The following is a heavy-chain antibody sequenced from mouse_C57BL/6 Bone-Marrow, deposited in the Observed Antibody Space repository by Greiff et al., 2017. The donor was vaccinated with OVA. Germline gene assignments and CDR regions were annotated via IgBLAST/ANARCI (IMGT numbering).Heavy chain of an antibody. V-gene: IGHV5-17*01. D-gene: IGHD2-4*01. CDR2: ISSGSSTI. CDR3: ARGIYYEYYYAMDY. J-gene: IGHJ4*01. CDR1: GFTFSDYG. Sequence: DVHLVESGGGLVKPGGSLKLSCAASGFTFSDYGMHWVRQAPEKGLEWVAYISSGSSTIYYADTVKGRFTISRDNAKNTLFLQMTSLRSEDTAMYYCARGIYYEYYYAMDYWGQGTSVTVSS.